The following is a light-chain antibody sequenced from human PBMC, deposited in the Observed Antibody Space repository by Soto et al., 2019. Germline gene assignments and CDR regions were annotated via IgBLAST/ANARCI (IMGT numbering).Light chain of an antibody. CDR3: QQYGSSPIT. CDR1: QSVTNDY. CDR2: GAS. V-gene: IGKV3-20*01. J-gene: IGKJ5*01. Sequence: EIVLTQSPGSLSLSPGERAALSCRASQSVTNDYLAWYQQKPGQAPRLLIYGASSRATGIPDRFSGSGSGTDFTLTISRLEPEDFAVYYCQQYGSSPITFGQGTRLEI.